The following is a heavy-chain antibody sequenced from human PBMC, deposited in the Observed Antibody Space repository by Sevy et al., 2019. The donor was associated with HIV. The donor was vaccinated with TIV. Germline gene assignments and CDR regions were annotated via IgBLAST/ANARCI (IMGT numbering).Heavy chain of an antibody. CDR3: ARLFYGSADY. CDR1: GFSFSDYY. CDR2: INLDGSET. V-gene: IGHV3-7*01. J-gene: IGHJ4*02. D-gene: IGHD3-10*01. Sequence: GGSLRLSCAASGFSFSDYYWGWVRQAPGKGLEWLATINLDGSETFYVDSVKGRFTISRHNPRKSVYLQMTSLSAEDTAVYYCARLFYGSADYWGQGTLVTVSS.